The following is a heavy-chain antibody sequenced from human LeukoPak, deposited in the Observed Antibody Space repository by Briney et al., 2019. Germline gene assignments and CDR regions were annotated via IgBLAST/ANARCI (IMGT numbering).Heavy chain of an antibody. V-gene: IGHV3-48*01. Sequence: GGSLRLSCAASGFTFSNYGVNWVRQAPGKGLEWVSYINSRSSTIYYADSVRGRFTISRDNAKNSLYLQMNSLKAEDTAIYYCAREVGTPQAFDIWGQGTMVTVSS. CDR1: GFTFSNYG. CDR2: INSRSSTI. D-gene: IGHD1-26*01. CDR3: AREVGTPQAFDI. J-gene: IGHJ3*02.